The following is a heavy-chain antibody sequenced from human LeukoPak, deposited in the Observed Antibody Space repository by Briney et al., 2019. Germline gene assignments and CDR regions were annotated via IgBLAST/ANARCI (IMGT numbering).Heavy chain of an antibody. Sequence: SETLSLTCTVSGGSISSYYWSWIRQPPEKGLEWIGYIYYSGSTNFNPSLKSRVTISLDTSKNQFSLKLSSVTAADTAVYYCARGKVPAAVLQGMAVGAKGPRAPV. J-gene: IGHJ6*04. CDR1: GGSISSYY. CDR3: ARGKVPAAVLQGMAV. D-gene: IGHD6-13*01. V-gene: IGHV4-59*01. CDR2: IYYSGST.